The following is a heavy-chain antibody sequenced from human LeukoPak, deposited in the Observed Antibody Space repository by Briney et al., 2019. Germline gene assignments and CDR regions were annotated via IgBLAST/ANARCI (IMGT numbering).Heavy chain of an antibody. CDR1: GFTFTSYT. J-gene: IGHJ4*02. D-gene: IGHD5-12*01. CDR2: ISGSGGST. CDR3: AKGSGYGGPPD. Sequence: PEGPLRLSCAASGFTFTSYTMSWVRQAPGKGLEWVSTISGSGGSTDYADSVKGRFTISRDNSKNTVYVQMNSLRAEDTAVYYCAKGSGYGGPPDWGQGTLVTVSA. V-gene: IGHV3-23*01.